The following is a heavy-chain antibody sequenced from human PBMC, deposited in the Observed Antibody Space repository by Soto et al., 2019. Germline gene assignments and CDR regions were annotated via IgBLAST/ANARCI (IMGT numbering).Heavy chain of an antibody. CDR3: ARAPLYSGRYLMGKTV. CDR2: IIPIFGTA. J-gene: IGHJ4*02. CDR1: GYTFTSYG. Sequence: ASVKVSCKASGYTFTSYGINWVRQAPGQGLEWMGGIIPIFGTANYAQKFQGRVTITADESTSTAYMELRSLRSDDTAVYYCARAPLYSGRYLMGKTVWGQGALVTVSS. V-gene: IGHV1-69*13. D-gene: IGHD1-26*01.